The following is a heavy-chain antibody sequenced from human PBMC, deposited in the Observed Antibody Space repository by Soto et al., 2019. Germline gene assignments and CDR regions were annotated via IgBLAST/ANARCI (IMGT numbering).Heavy chain of an antibody. D-gene: IGHD3-10*02. Sequence: QVHLQESASGLVKPSQTLSLTCVVSGDAISGSNSWHWVRRPPGEGLEWLGYIYHSGSTHYNPSLSGRFTMSVDTSRNLFSLKLTDVTAADTAVYYCARGDIVRGAPIASWGQGTLVSVSS. CDR3: ARGDIVRGAPIAS. J-gene: IGHJ4*02. V-gene: IGHV4-30-2*01. CDR1: GDAISGSNS. CDR2: IYHSGST.